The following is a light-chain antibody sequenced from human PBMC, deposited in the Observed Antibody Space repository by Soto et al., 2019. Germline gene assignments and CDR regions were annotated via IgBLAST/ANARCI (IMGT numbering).Light chain of an antibody. CDR2: AAS. CDR1: QGIANE. CDR3: QQLLSYPIT. Sequence: IQMTQSPSSLSASVVDRVTITCRASQGIANELGWYQQKPGKAPKLLINAASSLQSGVPLSFSGSGSGTSFTLTISSLQPEDFATYYCQQLLSYPITFGQGTRLEIK. V-gene: IGKV1-17*01. J-gene: IGKJ5*01.